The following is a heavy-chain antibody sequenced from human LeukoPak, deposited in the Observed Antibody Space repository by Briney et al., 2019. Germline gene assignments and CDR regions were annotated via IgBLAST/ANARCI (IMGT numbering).Heavy chain of an antibody. CDR3: ARPSITLVRGELVYYFDY. CDR1: GFNFDDYV. D-gene: IGHD3-10*01. V-gene: IGHV3-48*03. Sequence: GGSLRLSCAASGFNFDDYVMSWVRQAPGKGLAWISYISSSGSTMYYADSVKGRFTISRDNAKNSLYLQMNSLRAEDTAVYYCARPSITLVRGELVYYFDYWGQGTLVTVSS. CDR2: ISSSGSTM. J-gene: IGHJ4*02.